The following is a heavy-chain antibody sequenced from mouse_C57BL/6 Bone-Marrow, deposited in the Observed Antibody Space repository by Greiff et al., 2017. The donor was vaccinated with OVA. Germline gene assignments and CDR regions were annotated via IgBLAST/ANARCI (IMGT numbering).Heavy chain of an antibody. J-gene: IGHJ3*01. V-gene: IGHV7-3*01. Sequence: EVQLVESGGGLVQPGGSLSLSCAASGFTFTDYYMSWVRQPPGKALEWLGFIRNKANGYTTEYSASVKGRFTISRDNSQSILYLQMNALRAEDSATYYCARSPMGYDGGSWFAYWGQGTLVTVSA. CDR2: IRNKANGYTT. CDR3: ARSPMGYDGGSWFAY. CDR1: GFTFTDYY. D-gene: IGHD2-2*01.